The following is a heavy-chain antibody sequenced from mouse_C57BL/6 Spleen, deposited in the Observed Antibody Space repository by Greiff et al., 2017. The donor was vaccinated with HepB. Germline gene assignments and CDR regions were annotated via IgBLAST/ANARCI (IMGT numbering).Heavy chain of an antibody. CDR1: GFNIKDYY. Sequence: EVKLVESGAELVRPGASVKLSCTASGFNIKDYYMHWVKQRPEQGLEWIGRIDPEDGDTEYAPKFQGKATMTADTSSNTAYLQLSSLTSEDTAVYYCTIYGNYDYYAMDYWGQGTSVTVSS. V-gene: IGHV14-1*01. D-gene: IGHD2-1*01. J-gene: IGHJ4*01. CDR3: TIYGNYDYYAMDY. CDR2: IDPEDGDT.